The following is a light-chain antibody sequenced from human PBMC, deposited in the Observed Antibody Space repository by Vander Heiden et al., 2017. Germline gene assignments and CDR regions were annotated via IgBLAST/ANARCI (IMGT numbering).Light chain of an antibody. J-gene: IGKJ4*01. CDR1: QTLCSY. CDR2: GVF. Sequence: DIQLTQSPSSLSASVGDRVTITCRASQTLCSYFNCYQPHPGTAPNLLVFGVFNLQDGCPSRCSGSGSGTDFTLTITSLRPEDCSTYYGQQSSSTPRTFGGGTKVEI. V-gene: IGKV1-39*01. CDR3: QQSSSTPRT.